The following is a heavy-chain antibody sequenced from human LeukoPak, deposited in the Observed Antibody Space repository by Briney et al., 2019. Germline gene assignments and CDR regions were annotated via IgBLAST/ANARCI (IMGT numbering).Heavy chain of an antibody. V-gene: IGHV4-39*07. D-gene: IGHD6-6*01. CDR2: IYYSGST. Sequence: PSETLSLTCTVSGGSISSSSYYWGWIRQPPGKGLEWIGSIYYSGSTYYNPSLKSRVTISVDTSKNQFSLKLSSVTAADTAVYYCARGGYSSSFFDYWGQGTVVTVSS. J-gene: IGHJ4*02. CDR3: ARGGYSSSFFDY. CDR1: GGSISSSSYY.